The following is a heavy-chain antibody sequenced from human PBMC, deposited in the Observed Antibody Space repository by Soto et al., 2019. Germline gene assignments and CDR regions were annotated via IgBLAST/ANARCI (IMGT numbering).Heavy chain of an antibody. D-gene: IGHD1-26*01. CDR2: IFYSGST. CDR3: ARAARSGSFHYYGMDV. V-gene: IGHV4-61*01. Sequence: SETLSLTCTVSGGSVSSSSYYWSWMRQPPGKGLEWIGYIFYSGSTKYNPSLRSRVTISVDTSKNQFSLKVSSVTAADTAVYYCARAARSGSFHYYGMDVWGQGTTVTVSS. CDR1: GGSVSSSSYY. J-gene: IGHJ6*02.